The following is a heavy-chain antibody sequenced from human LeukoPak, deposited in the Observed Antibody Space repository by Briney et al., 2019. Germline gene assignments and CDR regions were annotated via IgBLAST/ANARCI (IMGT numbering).Heavy chain of an antibody. CDR2: IYYTGST. V-gene: IGHV4-39*01. CDR3: ARLMATADDN. D-gene: IGHD6-13*01. J-gene: IGHJ4*02. Sequence: LSLTWTLAAGSISSSSYYWGWIRQPPGKGLEWIGSIYYTGSTYYHPSLKSPVTMSVHTSKNQFSLKLSSVTAADTAMYYCARLMATADDNWGQRTPVTVSS. CDR1: AGSISSSSYY.